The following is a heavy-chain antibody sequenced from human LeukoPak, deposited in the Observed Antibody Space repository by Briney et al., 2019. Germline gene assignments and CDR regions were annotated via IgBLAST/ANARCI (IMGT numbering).Heavy chain of an antibody. Sequence: PGGSLRLSCAASGFTFTNFAMTWVRQAPGKGLEWVAATVGIGPDTYHADSVKGRFTISRDNSKNTLYLQMNSLRADDTAVYYCGGSRSFFWGQGTLVTVSS. J-gene: IGHJ4*02. CDR3: GGSRSFF. CDR1: GFTFTNFA. V-gene: IGHV3-23*01. D-gene: IGHD6-6*01. CDR2: TVGIGPDT.